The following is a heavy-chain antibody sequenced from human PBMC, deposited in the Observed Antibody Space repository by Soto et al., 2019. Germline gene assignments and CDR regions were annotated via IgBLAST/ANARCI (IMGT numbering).Heavy chain of an antibody. CDR1: GGSFSGYY. CDR2: INHSGST. CDR3: SRDAAGFGELLPNYYYYYYMEV. V-gene: IGHV4-34*01. D-gene: IGHD3-10*01. J-gene: IGHJ6*03. Sequence: PSETLSLTCAVYGGSFSGYYWSWIRQPPGKGLEWIGEINHSGSTNYNPSLKSRVTISVDTSKNQFSLKLSSVTAADAAVYYCSRDAAGFGELLPNYYYYYYMEVWGKGTTVTVPS.